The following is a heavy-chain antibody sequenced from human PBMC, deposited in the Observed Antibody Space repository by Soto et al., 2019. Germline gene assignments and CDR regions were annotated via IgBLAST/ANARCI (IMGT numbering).Heavy chain of an antibody. V-gene: IGHV1-3*01. J-gene: IGHJ4*02. CDR1: GYSFSDYA. D-gene: IGHD5-12*01. CDR2: INAGNGNT. Sequence: QGHLVQSGAEVKNPGASVKLSCKASGYSFSDYAIQWLRQAPGQRLEWMGWINAGNGNTKYSQKFQGRVSITRDTSASTAHMELSSLRSEDTAVYYSARGRCVATRLGYYFDYWGQGTLVSVSS. CDR3: ARGRCVATRLGYYFDY.